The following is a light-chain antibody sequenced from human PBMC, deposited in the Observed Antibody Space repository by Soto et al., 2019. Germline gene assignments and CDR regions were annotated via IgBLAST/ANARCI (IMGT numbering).Light chain of an antibody. Sequence: IVVTQSPGTLSLSPGERVTLSCRASQSVTTRLAWYQHKPGQAPTLLMSGASNRASGVPVRFSGSGSGTDFTLTITRLKPEDFALYYCQQYGGSPITFGLGTRLEIK. V-gene: IGKV3-20*01. J-gene: IGKJ5*01. CDR2: GAS. CDR1: QSVTTR. CDR3: QQYGGSPIT.